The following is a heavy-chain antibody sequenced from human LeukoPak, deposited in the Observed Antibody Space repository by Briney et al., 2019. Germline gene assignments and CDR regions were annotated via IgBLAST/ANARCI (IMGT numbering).Heavy chain of an antibody. CDR3: ARGGARDLLDY. D-gene: IGHD1-26*01. Sequence: PGGSLRLSCAASGFTVSSNYMSWVRQAPGKGLEWVSVIYSGGSTYYADSVKGRFTISRDNSKNTLHLQMNSLRAEDTAVYYCARGGARDLLDYWGQGTLVTVSS. CDR1: GFTVSSNY. J-gene: IGHJ4*02. CDR2: IYSGGST. V-gene: IGHV3-66*01.